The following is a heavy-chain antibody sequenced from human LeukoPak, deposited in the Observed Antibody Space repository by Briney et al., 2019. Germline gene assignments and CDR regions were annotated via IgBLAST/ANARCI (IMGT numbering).Heavy chain of an antibody. CDR3: ARARRGVRGVQNWFDP. V-gene: IGHV1-69*13. CDR1: GGTFSSYA. J-gene: IGHJ5*02. CDR2: IIPIFGTA. D-gene: IGHD3-10*01. Sequence: ASVKVSCKASGGTFSSYAISWVRQAPGQGLEWMGGIIPIFGTANYAQKFQGRVTITADESTSTAYMELSSLRSEDTAVCYCARARRGVRGVQNWFDPWGQGTLVTVSS.